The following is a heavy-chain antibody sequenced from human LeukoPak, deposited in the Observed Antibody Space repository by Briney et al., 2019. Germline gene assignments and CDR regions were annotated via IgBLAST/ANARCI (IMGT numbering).Heavy chain of an antibody. V-gene: IGHV4-39*01. Sequence: SETLSLTCTVSGGSINSNNYYWVWIRQGPGQGLEWIGRIDCSGSVYYNPSLQSRVTISVDTSKHQFPLRLSSATAADTAVYYCQARYLEWLLEYWGQGTLVTVSS. CDR1: GGSINSNNYY. CDR3: QARYLEWLLEY. D-gene: IGHD3-3*01. J-gene: IGHJ4*02. CDR2: IDCSGSV.